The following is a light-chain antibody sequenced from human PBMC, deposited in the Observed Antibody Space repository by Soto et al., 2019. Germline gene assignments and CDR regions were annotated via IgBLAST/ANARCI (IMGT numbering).Light chain of an antibody. V-gene: IGKV1-6*01. J-gene: IGKJ1*01. CDR3: LHDYNYPRT. Sequence: AIQMTQSPSSLSASVGDRVNTTCRASQGIRNYLGWYQQKAGKAPNLLIYGASTLQIGVPSRFSGSGSGTDFTLTINSLQPEDFATYYCLHDYNYPRTFGQGTRVDVK. CDR1: QGIRNY. CDR2: GAS.